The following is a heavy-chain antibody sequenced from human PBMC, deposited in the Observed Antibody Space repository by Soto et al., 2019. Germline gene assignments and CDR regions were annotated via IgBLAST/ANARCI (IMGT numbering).Heavy chain of an antibody. CDR1: GFTFSNYG. Sequence: ESGGGVVHPGRSLRLSCAASGFTFSNYGMHWVRQAPGKGLEWVAVISYDGSNKYYADSVKGRFTISRDNSKKTLYLQMNSLRAEDTAVYYCAKDLGSGSYLFDAFDIWGQGTMVTVSS. J-gene: IGHJ3*02. CDR2: ISYDGSNK. V-gene: IGHV3-30*18. CDR3: AKDLGSGSYLFDAFDI. D-gene: IGHD1-26*01.